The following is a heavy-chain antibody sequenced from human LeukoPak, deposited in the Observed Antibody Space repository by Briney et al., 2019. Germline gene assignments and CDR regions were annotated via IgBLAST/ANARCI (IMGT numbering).Heavy chain of an antibody. Sequence: GGSLRLSCAASGFTFTDYYMSWIRQAPGKGLEWVSYISSSGSTIYYADSVKGRFTISRDNAKNSLYLQMNSLRAEDTAVYYCARDRLSTYCGGDCYYFDYWGQGTLVTVSS. D-gene: IGHD2-21*02. CDR2: ISSSGSTI. V-gene: IGHV3-11*04. CDR1: GFTFTDYY. J-gene: IGHJ4*02. CDR3: ARDRLSTYCGGDCYYFDY.